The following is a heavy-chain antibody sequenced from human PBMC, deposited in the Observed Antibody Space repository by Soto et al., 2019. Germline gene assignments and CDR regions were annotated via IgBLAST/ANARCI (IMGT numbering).Heavy chain of an antibody. V-gene: IGHV3-33*01. J-gene: IGHJ4*02. CDR1: GFTFNTYG. Sequence: QVQLVESGGGVVQPGRSLRLSCAASGFTFNTYGMHWFRQAPGKGLEWVAAIWHDGSNKYYADSVKGRFIISRDNPKTTMYLQKNSQKAQDTAVYYCSRKETDYHIDYWGQETPVTVSS. CDR3: SRKETDYHIDY. D-gene: IGHD4-17*01. CDR2: IWHDGSNK.